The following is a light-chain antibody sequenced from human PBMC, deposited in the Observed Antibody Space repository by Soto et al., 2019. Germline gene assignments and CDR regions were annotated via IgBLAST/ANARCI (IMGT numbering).Light chain of an antibody. V-gene: IGLV1-47*02. J-gene: IGLJ1*01. CDR2: SNN. Sequence: QSVLTQPPSASGTPGQRVTISCSGSSINIGLSDVYWYRQLPGTAPKLLIHSNNQRPSGVPERFSGSKSGTSASLALSGLRSEDEVDYYCAAWDDSLSGYVFGTGTKVTVL. CDR1: SINIGLSD. CDR3: AAWDDSLSGYV.